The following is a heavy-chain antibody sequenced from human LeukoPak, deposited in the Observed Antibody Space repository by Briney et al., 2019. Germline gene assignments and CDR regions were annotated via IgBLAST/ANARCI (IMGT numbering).Heavy chain of an antibody. CDR1: GFTFSSYG. D-gene: IGHD4-17*01. Sequence: GGSLRLSCAASGFTFSSYGMDWVRQAPGEGLEWVAAIWYDGSNKYYADSVKGRFTISRDNSKNTLYLQMNSLRAEDTAVYYCAKDAGTTTTGTFDYWGQGTLVTVSS. V-gene: IGHV3-33*06. J-gene: IGHJ4*02. CDR3: AKDAGTTTTGTFDY. CDR2: IWYDGSNK.